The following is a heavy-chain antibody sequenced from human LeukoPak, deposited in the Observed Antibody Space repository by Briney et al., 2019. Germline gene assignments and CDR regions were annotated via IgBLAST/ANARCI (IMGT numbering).Heavy chain of an antibody. V-gene: IGHV3-11*05. D-gene: IGHD3-22*01. Sequence: GRSLRLSCAASGFIFSDYYMTWIRQAPGKGLEWLSYISGSGSDTNYADSVKGRFTISRDNSKNTLYLQMNSLRAEDTAVYYCARVEDSYAFDIWGQGTMVTVSS. CDR3: ARVEDSYAFDI. CDR1: GFIFSDYY. CDR2: ISGSGSDT. J-gene: IGHJ3*02.